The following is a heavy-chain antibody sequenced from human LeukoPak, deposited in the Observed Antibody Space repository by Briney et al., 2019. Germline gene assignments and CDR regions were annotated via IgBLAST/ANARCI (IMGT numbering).Heavy chain of an antibody. CDR3: ARFGSGYDRLNWFDP. D-gene: IGHD5-12*01. V-gene: IGHV4-59*08. J-gene: IGHJ5*02. CDR1: GGSISSYY. Sequence: SETLSLTCTVSGGSISSYYWSWIRQPPGKGLEWIGYIYYSGSTNYNPSLKSRVTISVDTSKNQFSLKLSSVTAADTAVYYCARFGSGYDRLNWFDPWGQGTLVTVSS. CDR2: IYYSGST.